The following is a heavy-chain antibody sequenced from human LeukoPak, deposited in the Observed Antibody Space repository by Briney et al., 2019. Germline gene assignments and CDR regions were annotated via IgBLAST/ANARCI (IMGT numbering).Heavy chain of an antibody. CDR1: GFTFSNYW. CDR3: AKDYPGKVAPVYYYYYMDV. J-gene: IGHJ6*03. V-gene: IGHV3-7*01. Sequence: GGSLRLSCAASGFTFSNYWMSWVRQAPGKGLEWVANIKEDGSKKYYVDSVKGRFTISRDDAINSLFLQMNSLRAEDTAVYYCAKDYPGKVAPVYYYYYMDVWGKGTTVTVSS. CDR2: IKEDGSKK. D-gene: IGHD2-15*01.